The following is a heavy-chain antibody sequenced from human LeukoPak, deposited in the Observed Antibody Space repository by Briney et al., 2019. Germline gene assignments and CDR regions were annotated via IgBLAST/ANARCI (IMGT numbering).Heavy chain of an antibody. CDR1: GGSNNSYY. Sequence: SETLSLTCTVSGGSNNSYYWSWIRQPPGKGLEWIGYTHPSGNTNYSPSLKRRVNISIDMSRNQFSLKLSSVTAADTAVYYCARKAPKKGWFDPWGQGTLVTVSS. CDR3: ARKAPKKGWFDP. J-gene: IGHJ5*02. V-gene: IGHV4-4*09. CDR2: THPSGNT.